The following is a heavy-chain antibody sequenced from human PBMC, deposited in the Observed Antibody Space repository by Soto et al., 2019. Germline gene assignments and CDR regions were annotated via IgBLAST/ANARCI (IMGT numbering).Heavy chain of an antibody. J-gene: IGHJ4*02. CDR3: AKGDGRNSVDY. D-gene: IGHD2-21*01. CDR1: GFTFNIYG. CDR2: ILYDGSKK. Sequence: GGSLRLSCAASGFTFNIYGMHWVRQAPGKGLEWVALILYDGSKKYYTDSVKGRFTISRDNSKNTLYLQMNSLTAEDTAVYYCAKGDGRNSVDYWGQGTLVTV. V-gene: IGHV3-30*18.